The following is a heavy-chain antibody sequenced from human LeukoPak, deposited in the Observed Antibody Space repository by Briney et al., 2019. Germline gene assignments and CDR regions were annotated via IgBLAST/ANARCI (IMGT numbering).Heavy chain of an antibody. CDR2: IIPIFGIA. J-gene: IGHJ4*02. CDR3: ASGGRDGYNGDY. Sequence: SVKVSCKASGGTFSSYAISWVRQAPGQGLEWMGRIIPIFGIANYAQKFQGRVTITADKSTSTAYMELSSLRSEDTAAYYCASGGRDGYNGDYWGQGTLVTVSS. V-gene: IGHV1-69*04. D-gene: IGHD5-24*01. CDR1: GGTFSSYA.